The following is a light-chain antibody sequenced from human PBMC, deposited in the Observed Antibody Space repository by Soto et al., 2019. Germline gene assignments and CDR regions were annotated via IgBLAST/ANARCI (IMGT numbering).Light chain of an antibody. CDR1: SSDIGSYNL. CDR3: CSYAGTNAWV. V-gene: IGLV2-23*01. Sequence: QSALIQPASVSGSPGQSITISCTGTSSDIGSYNLVSWYQQYPGKAPKLMIYEGTKRPSGIFNRFSGSKSGNTASMTISGLQAEDEADYYCCSYAGTNAWVFGGGTKLTVL. J-gene: IGLJ3*02. CDR2: EGT.